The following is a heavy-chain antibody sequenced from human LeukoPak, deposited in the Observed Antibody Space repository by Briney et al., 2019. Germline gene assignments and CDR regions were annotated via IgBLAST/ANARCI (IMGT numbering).Heavy chain of an antibody. D-gene: IGHD3-10*02. V-gene: IGHV3-48*03. CDR2: ISSSGSTI. CDR1: GFTFSSYE. CDR3: AELGITTIGGV. J-gene: IGHJ6*04. Sequence: PGGSLRLSCAASGFTFSSYEMNWVRQAPGKGLEWVSYISSSGSTIYYAESVKGRFTISRDNAKNSLYLQMNSLRAEDTAVYYCAELGITTIGGVWGKGTTVTISS.